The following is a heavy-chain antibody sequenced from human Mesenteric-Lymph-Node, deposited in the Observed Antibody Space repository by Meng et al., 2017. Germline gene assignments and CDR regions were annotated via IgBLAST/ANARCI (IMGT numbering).Heavy chain of an antibody. D-gene: IGHD2-2*01. Sequence: SETLSLTCTVSGGSISSYYWSWIRQPPGKGLEWIGDIYYSGSTNYNPSLKSRVTISVDKSKNQFSLKLSSVTAADTAVYYCAREGGYCSSTSCYVDYWGQGTLVTGSS. V-gene: IGHV4-59*12. CDR2: IYYSGST. J-gene: IGHJ4*02. CDR1: GGSISSYY. CDR3: AREGGYCSSTSCYVDY.